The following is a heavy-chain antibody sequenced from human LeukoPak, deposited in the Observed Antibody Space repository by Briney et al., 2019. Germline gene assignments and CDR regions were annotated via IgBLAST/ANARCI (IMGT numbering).Heavy chain of an antibody. CDR1: GDSISGFY. CDR2: IYHSGST. Sequence: SETLSLTCTVSGDSISGFYWSWIRQSPGKGLEWIGSIYHSGSTYYNPSLKSRVTISVDTSKNQFSLKLSSVTAADTAVYYCARVRYCSSTSCQGIFDYWGQGTLVTVSS. CDR3: ARVRYCSSTSCQGIFDY. J-gene: IGHJ4*02. V-gene: IGHV4-38-2*02. D-gene: IGHD2-2*01.